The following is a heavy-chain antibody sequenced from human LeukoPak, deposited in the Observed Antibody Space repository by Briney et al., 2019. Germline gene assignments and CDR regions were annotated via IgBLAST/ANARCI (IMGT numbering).Heavy chain of an antibody. CDR1: GYTFTSYG. CDR3: ARPTTRRGFGGVIVAYFDY. J-gene: IGHJ4*02. Sequence: RASVKVSCKASGYTFTSYGISWVRQAPGQGLEWMGWISANNGNTNYAQKLQGRVTMTTDTSTSTAYMELRSLRSDDTAVYYCARPTTRRGFGGVIVAYFDYWGQGTLVTVSS. D-gene: IGHD3-16*02. V-gene: IGHV1-18*01. CDR2: ISANNGNT.